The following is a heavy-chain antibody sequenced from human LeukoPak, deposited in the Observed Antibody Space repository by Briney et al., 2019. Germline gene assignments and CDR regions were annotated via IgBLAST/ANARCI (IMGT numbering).Heavy chain of an antibody. Sequence: SETLSLTCTVSGGSISSGGYYWSWIRQHPGTGLEWIGYIYYSGSTYYNPSLKSRVTISVETSKNQFSLKLSSVTAADTAVYYCARDARSCGGDCYAWFDPWGQGTLVTVSS. J-gene: IGHJ5*02. CDR2: IYYSGST. CDR1: GGSISSGGYY. D-gene: IGHD2-21*02. CDR3: ARDARSCGGDCYAWFDP. V-gene: IGHV4-31*03.